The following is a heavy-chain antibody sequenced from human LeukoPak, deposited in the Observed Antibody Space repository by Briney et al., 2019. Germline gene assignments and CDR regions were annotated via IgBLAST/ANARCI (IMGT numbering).Heavy chain of an antibody. Sequence: GGSLRLSCAASGFVFNSHPMHWVRQAPGKGLECVSAISTNGGTTSYANSVKGRFTISRDNSKNTLYHQMGSLRADDTALYFCAKEEPAGSTDYWGQGTLVTVSS. CDR1: GFVFNSHP. V-gene: IGHV3-64*01. CDR3: AKEEPAGSTDY. CDR2: ISTNGGTT. J-gene: IGHJ4*02. D-gene: IGHD1-14*01.